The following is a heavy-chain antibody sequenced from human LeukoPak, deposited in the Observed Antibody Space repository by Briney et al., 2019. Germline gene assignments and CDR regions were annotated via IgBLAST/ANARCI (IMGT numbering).Heavy chain of an antibody. V-gene: IGHV3-23*01. CDR2: ISGSGGST. CDR1: GFTFSSYA. J-gene: IGHJ4*02. CDR3: ARDRGSSWYDYFDY. D-gene: IGHD6-13*01. Sequence: PGGSLRLSCAASGFTFSSYAMSWVRQAPGKGLEGVSIISGSGGSTYYADSVKGRFTISRDNSKNTLYLQMNSLRAEDTAVYYCARDRGSSWYDYFDYWGQGTLVTVSS.